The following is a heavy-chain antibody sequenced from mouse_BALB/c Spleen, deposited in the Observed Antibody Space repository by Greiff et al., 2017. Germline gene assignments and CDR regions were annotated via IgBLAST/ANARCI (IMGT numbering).Heavy chain of an antibody. CDR2: IWSGGST. J-gene: IGHJ4*01. Sequence: VQLQQSGPGLVQPSQSLSITCTVSGFSLTSYGVHWVRQSPGKGLEWLGVIWSGGSTDYNAAFISRLSISKDNSKSQVFFKMNSLQANDTAIYYCAKNYYGSRTDAMDYWGQGTSVTVSS. CDR1: GFSLTSYG. CDR3: AKNYYGSRTDAMDY. D-gene: IGHD1-1*01. V-gene: IGHV2-2*02.